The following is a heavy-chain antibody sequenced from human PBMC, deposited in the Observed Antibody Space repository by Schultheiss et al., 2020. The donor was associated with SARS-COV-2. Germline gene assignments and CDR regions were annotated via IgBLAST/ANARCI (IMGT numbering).Heavy chain of an antibody. J-gene: IGHJ6*02. Sequence: SETLSLTCTVSGGSISSGSYYWSWIRQPAGKGLEWIGRIYTSGSTYYNPSLKSRVTISVDTSKNQFSLKLSSVTAADTAVYYCARVERGVYYYYGMDVWGQGTTVTVSS. CDR2: IYTSGST. CDR1: GGSISSGSYY. V-gene: IGHV4-61*02. CDR3: ARVERGVYYYYGMDV. D-gene: IGHD1-26*01.